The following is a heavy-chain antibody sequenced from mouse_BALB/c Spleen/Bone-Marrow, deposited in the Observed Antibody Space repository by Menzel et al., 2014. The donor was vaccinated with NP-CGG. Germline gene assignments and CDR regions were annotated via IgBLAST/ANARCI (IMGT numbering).Heavy chain of an antibody. CDR3: ARNYEYDEGAWFTY. CDR1: GHTFTNYW. Sequence: QVQLKQSGAEVVNPGASVKLSCRTSGHTFTNYWIQWVKQRPGQGLGWIGEIFPGTDTTYYNEKFKDKATLTIDTSSSTAYMQLSNLTSEDSAVYFCARNYEYDEGAWFTYWGQGTLVTVSA. V-gene: IGHV1S132*01. CDR2: IFPGTDTT. D-gene: IGHD2-4*01. J-gene: IGHJ3*01.